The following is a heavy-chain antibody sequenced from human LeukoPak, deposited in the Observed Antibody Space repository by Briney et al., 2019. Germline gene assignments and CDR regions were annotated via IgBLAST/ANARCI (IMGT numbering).Heavy chain of an antibody. V-gene: IGHV3-30*02. J-gene: IGHJ4*02. CDR1: GFSFSSYG. D-gene: IGHD4/OR15-4a*01. CDR2: IHYDGTNK. Sequence: HSGGSLRLSCAASGFSFSSYGMHWVRQAPGKGLEWVAFIHYDGTNKHYVDSVKGRFTISRDNSKNTLYLQMNSLRAEDTAVYYCARRAGAYSHPYDYWGQGTLVTVSS. CDR3: ARRAGAYSHPYDY.